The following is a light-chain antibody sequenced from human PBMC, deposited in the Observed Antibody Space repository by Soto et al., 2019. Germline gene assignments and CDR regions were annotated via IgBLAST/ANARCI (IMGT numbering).Light chain of an antibody. V-gene: IGLV2-8*01. CDR2: EVT. J-gene: IGLJ1*01. CDR1: SSDFGGYNY. Sequence: QSVLTQPRSVSGSPGQSVTISCTGTSSDFGGYNYVSWYQHHPGKAPKLIIYEVTKRPSGVPDRFSGSKSGNTASLTVSGLQADDEADYYCNSYVGSNDYVFGTGTKVTVL. CDR3: NSYVGSNDYV.